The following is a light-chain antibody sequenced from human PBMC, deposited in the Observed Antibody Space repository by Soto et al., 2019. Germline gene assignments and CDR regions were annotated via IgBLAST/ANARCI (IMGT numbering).Light chain of an antibody. CDR3: QQNGSSDT. CDR1: QSVSSY. Sequence: IVMTQSPSTLSSSPGETATLSCRASQSVSSYLAWYQQKPGPAPRLLIYDASNRATGIPARFSGSGSGTDFTLTISRLEHEDFAVYYYQQNGSSDTFGQGTKVDNK. V-gene: IGKV3-11*01. CDR2: DAS. J-gene: IGKJ1*01.